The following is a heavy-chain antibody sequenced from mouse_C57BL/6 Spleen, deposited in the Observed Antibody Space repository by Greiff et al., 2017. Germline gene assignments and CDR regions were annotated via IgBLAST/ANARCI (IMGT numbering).Heavy chain of an antibody. CDR1: GFTFSSYA. V-gene: IGHV5-4*01. CDR3: ERGRGITTVVADWHFEV. J-gene: IGHJ1*03. Sequence: EVQLVESGGGLVKPGGSLKLSCAASGFTFSSYAMSWVRQTPEKRLEWVATISDGGSYTYYPDNVKGRFTISRDNAKNNLYLQMSHLKSEYTAMYYCERGRGITTVVADWHFEVWGTGTTVTVAS. D-gene: IGHD1-1*01. CDR2: ISDGGSYT.